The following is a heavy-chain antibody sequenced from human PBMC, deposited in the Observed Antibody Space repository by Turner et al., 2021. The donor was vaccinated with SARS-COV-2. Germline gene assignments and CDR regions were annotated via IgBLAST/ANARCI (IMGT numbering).Heavy chain of an antibody. Sequence: MHLVESGGGLVQPGGSLRHPCVASGFTFSTYSMNWVRQAPGKGLEWVSYIDSSSSTIYYADSVKGRFTISRDNAKNSLYLQMNSLRADYTAVYYCASPFDYWGQGTLVTVSS. CDR1: GFTFSTYS. J-gene: IGHJ4*02. V-gene: IGHV3-48*01. CDR2: IDSSSSTI. CDR3: ASPFDY.